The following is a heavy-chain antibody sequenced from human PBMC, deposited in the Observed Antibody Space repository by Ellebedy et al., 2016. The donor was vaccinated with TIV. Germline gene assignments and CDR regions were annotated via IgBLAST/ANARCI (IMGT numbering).Heavy chain of an antibody. V-gene: IGHV4-39*07. CDR1: GGSISSSSYF. CDR2: IYYSGST. J-gene: IGHJ6*02. Sequence: MPSETLSLTCTVSGGSISSSSYFWGWIRQPPGKGLQWIGSIYYSGSTYYNPSLKSRVTISVDKSKNQFSLKLTSVSAADTAVYYCAKENYGMDVWGQGTTVIVSS. CDR3: AKENYGMDV.